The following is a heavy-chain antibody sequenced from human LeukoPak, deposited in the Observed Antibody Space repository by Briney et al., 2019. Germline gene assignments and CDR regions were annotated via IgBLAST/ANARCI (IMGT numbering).Heavy chain of an antibody. J-gene: IGHJ5*02. Sequence: PSETLSLTCTVSGGSISSGDYYWSWIRQPPGKGLEWIGYIYYSGSTYYNPSLKSRVTISVDTSKNQFSLKLSSVTAADTAVYYCARTSMVRGVYRLDPWGQGTLVTVSP. CDR3: ARTSMVRGVYRLDP. V-gene: IGHV4-30-4*01. CDR1: GGSISSGDYY. D-gene: IGHD3-10*01. CDR2: IYYSGST.